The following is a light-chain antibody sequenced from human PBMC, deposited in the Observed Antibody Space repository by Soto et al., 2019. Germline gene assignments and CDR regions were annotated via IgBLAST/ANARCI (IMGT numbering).Light chain of an antibody. CDR2: GAS. CDR3: QQDSSSPWT. Sequence: IVLTQSPGTLSLSPVESATLSCRASQSVSSSYLAWYQQKPGQAPRLLIYGASSRATGIPDRFSGSGSGTDFTLTISRLEPEAFVVYYCQQDSSSPWTFGQGTKVDIK. J-gene: IGKJ1*01. CDR1: QSVSSSY. V-gene: IGKV3-20*01.